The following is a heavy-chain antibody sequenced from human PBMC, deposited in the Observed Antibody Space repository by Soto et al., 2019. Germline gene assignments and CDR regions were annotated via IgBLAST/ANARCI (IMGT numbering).Heavy chain of an antibody. V-gene: IGHV3-21*01. J-gene: IGHJ6*03. D-gene: IGHD1-26*01. CDR3: ARVGFYYYYMDV. Sequence: EVQLVESGGGLVKPGGSLRLSCAASGFTFSSYSMNWVRQAPGKGLEWVSSISSSSSYIYYADSVKGRFTISRDNAKNSLYLQMNSLRAEDTAVYYCARVGFYYYYMDVWGKGTTVTVSS. CDR2: ISSSSSYI. CDR1: GFTFSSYS.